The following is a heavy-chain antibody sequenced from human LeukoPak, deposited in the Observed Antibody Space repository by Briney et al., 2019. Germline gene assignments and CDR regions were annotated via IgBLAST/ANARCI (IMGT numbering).Heavy chain of an antibody. D-gene: IGHD1-26*01. CDR1: GGSISSYY. J-gene: IGHJ5*02. V-gene: IGHV4-59*08. CDR3: ARQRGSGSYNWYDP. CDR2: IYYSGST. Sequence: SETLSLTCTVSGGSISSYYWSWIRQPPGKGLEWIGYIYYSGSTNYNPSLKSRVTISVDTSKNQFSLKLSSVTASDPAVYYCARQRGSGSYNWYDPWVQGNLVTVSS.